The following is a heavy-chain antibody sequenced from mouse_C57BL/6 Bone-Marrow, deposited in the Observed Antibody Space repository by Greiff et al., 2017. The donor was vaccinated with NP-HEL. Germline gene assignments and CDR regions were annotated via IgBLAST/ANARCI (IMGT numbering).Heavy chain of an antibody. CDR1: GYTFTSYG. CDR2: IYPRSGNT. V-gene: IGHV1-81*01. J-gene: IGHJ1*03. Sequence: QVQLQQSGAELARPGASVKLSCKASGYTFTSYGISWVKQRTGQGLEWIGEIYPRSGNTYYNEKFKGKATLTADKSSSTAYMELRSLTSEDSAVYFCARSDPSYWYFDVWGTGTTVTVSS. CDR3: ARSDPSYWYFDV. D-gene: IGHD2-10*02.